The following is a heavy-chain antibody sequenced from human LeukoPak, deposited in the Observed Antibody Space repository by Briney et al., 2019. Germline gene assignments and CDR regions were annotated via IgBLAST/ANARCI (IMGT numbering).Heavy chain of an antibody. CDR2: ISYDGSNK. CDR3: AKEGAILRGYSVTFFDY. V-gene: IGHV3-30*18. Sequence: PGGSLRLSCAASEFTFTNTWMSWVRQAPGKGLEWVAVISYDGSNKYYADSVKGRFTISRDNSKNTLYLQMNSLRAEDTAVYYCAKEGAILRGYSVTFFDYWGQGTLVTVSS. J-gene: IGHJ4*02. CDR1: EFTFTNTW. D-gene: IGHD5/OR15-5a*01.